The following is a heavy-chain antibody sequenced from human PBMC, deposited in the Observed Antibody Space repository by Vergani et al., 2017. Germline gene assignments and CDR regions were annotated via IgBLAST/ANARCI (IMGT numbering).Heavy chain of an antibody. Sequence: QVQLVQSGAEVKKPGSSVKVSCKASGYTFTSYDINWVRQATGQGLEWMGWMNPNSGNTGYAQKFQGRDTMTRNTSISTAYMELSSLRSEDTAVYYCAREHLNHDSGSYYVAFDIWGQGTMVTVSS. D-gene: IGHD1-26*01. CDR1: GYTFTSYD. J-gene: IGHJ3*02. CDR3: AREHLNHDSGSYYVAFDI. CDR2: MNPNSGNT. V-gene: IGHV1-8*01.